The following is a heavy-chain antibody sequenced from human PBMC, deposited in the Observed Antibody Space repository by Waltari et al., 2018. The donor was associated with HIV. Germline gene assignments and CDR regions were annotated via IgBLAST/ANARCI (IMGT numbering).Heavy chain of an antibody. V-gene: IGHV4-59*11. J-gene: IGHJ6*02. CDR3: ARGPIMTPGNFYNGFDV. Sequence: QVQLQESGTGLVNPSETLSLTCSVSGGSITNHYLSWIRQSPGKGLEWIGYIYFNGNTNYNSSLKSRVTMSADTSKNQISLKLSSVTAADSAKYYCARGPIMTPGNFYNGFDVWGRGTTVTVS. D-gene: IGHD2-15*01. CDR1: GGSITNHY. CDR2: IYFNGNT.